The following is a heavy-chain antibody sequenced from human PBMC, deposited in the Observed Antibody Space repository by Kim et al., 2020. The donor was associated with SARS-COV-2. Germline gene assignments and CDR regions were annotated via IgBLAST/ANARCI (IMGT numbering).Heavy chain of an antibody. CDR3: ARDYCIGKHCIAAAGTGYYYGMDV. CDR1: GFTFSSYW. CDR2: IKQDGSEK. V-gene: IGHV3-7*01. Sequence: GGSLRLSCAASGFTFSSYWMSWVRQAPGKGLEWVANIKQDGSEKYYVDSVKGRFTISRDNAKNSLYLQMNSLRAEDTAVYYCARDYCIGKHCIAAAGTGYYYGMDVWGQGTTVTVSS. J-gene: IGHJ6*02. D-gene: IGHD6-13*01.